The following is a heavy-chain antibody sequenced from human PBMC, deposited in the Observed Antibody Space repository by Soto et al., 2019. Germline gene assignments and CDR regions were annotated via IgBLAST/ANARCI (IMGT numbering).Heavy chain of an antibody. CDR2: ISSGSNTI. CDR1: GFTFSWFG. J-gene: IGHJ4*02. D-gene: IGHD3-22*01. V-gene: IGHV3-48*02. Sequence: EVQLVESGGGLLQPGGSLRLSCAASGFTFSWFGMNWVRQAPGKGLEWDSYISSGSNTINYAESVRGRFTISRDNANTSLYLQMNSLRDDDTAVYYCARDSSSSYYYFDYWGQGTLVTVSS. CDR3: ARDSSSSYYYFDY.